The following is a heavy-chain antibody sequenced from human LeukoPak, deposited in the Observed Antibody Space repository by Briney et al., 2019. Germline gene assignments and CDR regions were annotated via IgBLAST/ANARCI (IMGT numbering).Heavy chain of an antibody. J-gene: IGHJ4*02. CDR1: GGSIRSYY. D-gene: IGHD3-3*01. CDR2: INDSGST. CDR3: ARARADFWSSDY. V-gene: IGHV4-59*12. Sequence: SETQSLTCTVSGGSIRSYYWSWIRQPPGKGLDWIGYINDSGSTNYNPSLKSRVTISVDTSKNQFSLKLTSVTAADTAVYFCARARADFWSSDYWGQGTLVTVSS.